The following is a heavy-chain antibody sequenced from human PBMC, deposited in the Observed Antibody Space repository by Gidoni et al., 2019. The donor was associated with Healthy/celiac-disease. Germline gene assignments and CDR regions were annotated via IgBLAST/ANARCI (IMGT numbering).Heavy chain of an antibody. J-gene: IGHJ4*02. CDR1: GFTFSSYS. V-gene: IGHV3-48*01. D-gene: IGHD1-26*01. CDR2: ISSSSSTI. Sequence: EVQLVESGGGLVQPGGSLRLSCAASGFTFSSYSMNWVRQAPGKGLEWVSYISSSSSTIYYADSVKGRFTISRDNAKNSLYLQMNSLRAEDTAVYYCARGRWELRYYFDYWDQGTLVTVSS. CDR3: ARGRWELRYYFDY.